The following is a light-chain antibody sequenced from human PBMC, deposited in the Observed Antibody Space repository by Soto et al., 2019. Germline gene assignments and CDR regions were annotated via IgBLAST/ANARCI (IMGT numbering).Light chain of an antibody. V-gene: IGLV1-40*01. CDR1: SSNIGSYD. J-gene: IGLJ3*02. CDR3: QSFDNSLSAHWV. Sequence: QSVLTQPPSVSGAPGQRVTISCTGSSSNIGSYDVHWYQRLPGTDPKVVIYGSFNRPSGVPDRFSGSKSGTSASLTITGLQAEDEADYYCQSFDNSLSAHWVFGGGTKLPVL. CDR2: GSF.